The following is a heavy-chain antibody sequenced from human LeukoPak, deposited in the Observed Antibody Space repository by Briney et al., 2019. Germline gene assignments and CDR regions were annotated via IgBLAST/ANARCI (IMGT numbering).Heavy chain of an antibody. J-gene: IGHJ4*02. Sequence: PGGSLRLSCAASGFTFSSYSMNWVRQAPGKGLEWVSSISSSSSYIYYADSVKGRFTISRDNAKNSLYLQMNSLRAEDTAVYYCARTKTVVTPLYYFDYWGQGTLVTVSS. D-gene: IGHD4-23*01. CDR2: ISSSSSYI. V-gene: IGHV3-21*01. CDR1: GFTFSSYS. CDR3: ARTKTVVTPLYYFDY.